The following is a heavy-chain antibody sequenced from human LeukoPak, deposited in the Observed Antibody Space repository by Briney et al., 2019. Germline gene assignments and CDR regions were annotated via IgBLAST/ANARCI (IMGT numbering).Heavy chain of an antibody. J-gene: IGHJ4*02. V-gene: IGHV4-39*01. CDR3: ARHNNYGANSMSFDS. D-gene: IGHD4-23*01. CDR2: DYYSGTT. Sequence: SETLSLTCTVSGGSVSSTSYYWAWMRQPPGKGLEWIGSDYYSGTTYYNPSLKSRVTMSVDTSKNQFSLKLSSVTAADTAVYYCARHNNYGANSMSFDSCGQATLVTVSS. CDR1: GGSVSSTSYY.